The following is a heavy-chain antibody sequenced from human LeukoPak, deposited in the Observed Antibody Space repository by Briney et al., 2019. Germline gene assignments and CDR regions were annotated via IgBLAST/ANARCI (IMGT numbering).Heavy chain of an antibody. Sequence: GGSLRLSCAASGFTFSSYSMNWVRQAPGKGLEWVSYISSSSTIYYADSVKGRFTISRDNAKNSLYLQMNSLRVEDTAVYYCARPDNYYDSSGYYYDYWGQGTLVTVSS. V-gene: IGHV3-48*01. CDR2: ISSSSTI. CDR3: ARPDNYYDSSGYYYDY. D-gene: IGHD3-22*01. CDR1: GFTFSSYS. J-gene: IGHJ4*02.